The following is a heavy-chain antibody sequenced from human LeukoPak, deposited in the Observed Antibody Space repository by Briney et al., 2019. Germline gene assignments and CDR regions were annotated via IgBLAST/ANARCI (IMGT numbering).Heavy chain of an antibody. J-gene: IGHJ3*02. V-gene: IGHV4-34*01. CDR1: GGSFSGYY. D-gene: IGHD3-10*01. CDR3: ARRMAYYYGSEAFDI. CDR2: INHSGST. Sequence: SETLSLTCAVYGGSFSGYYWSWIRQPPGKGLEWIGEINHSGSTNYNPSLKSRVTISVDTSKTQFSLKLSSVTAADTAMYYCARRMAYYYGSEAFDIWGQGTMVTVSS.